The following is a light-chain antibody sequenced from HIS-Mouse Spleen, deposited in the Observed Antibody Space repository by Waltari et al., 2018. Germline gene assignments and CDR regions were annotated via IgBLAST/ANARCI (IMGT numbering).Light chain of an antibody. CDR3: CSYAGSSTYV. CDR1: SSDVGSYNL. Sequence: QSALTQPASVSGSPGQSITISCTGTSSDVGSYNLVSWYQQPPGKAPKLLIYEGSKRPSGVSNRFSGSKSGNTASLTISELQAEDEADYYCCSYAGSSTYVFGTGTKVTVL. CDR2: EGS. J-gene: IGLJ1*01. V-gene: IGLV2-23*01.